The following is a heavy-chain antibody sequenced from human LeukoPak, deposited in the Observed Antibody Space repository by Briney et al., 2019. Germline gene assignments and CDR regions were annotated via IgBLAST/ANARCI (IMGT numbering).Heavy chain of an antibody. CDR1: GGSISSYY. CDR2: IYTSGST. V-gene: IGHV4-4*07. D-gene: IGHD3-22*01. CDR3: ARSYDYYDSSGYWGDAFDI. J-gene: IGHJ3*02. Sequence: SETLSLTCTVSGGSISSYYWSWIRQPVGKGLEWIGRIYTSGSTNYNPSLKSRVTMSVDTSKNQFSLKLSSVTAADTAVYYCARSYDYYDSSGYWGDAFDIWGQGTMVTVSS.